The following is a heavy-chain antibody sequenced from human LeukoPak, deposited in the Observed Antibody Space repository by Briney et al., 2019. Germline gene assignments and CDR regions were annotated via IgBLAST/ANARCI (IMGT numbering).Heavy chain of an antibody. CDR1: GFTFSDYY. Sequence: GGSLRLSCAASGFTFSDYYMSWIRQAPGKGLEWVSYISDSGSIIYYADSVKGRFTISRDNAKNSLYLQMNSLRVEDTAVYYCARDRLGDYHSSGYYDIWGQGTLVTVSS. CDR3: ARDRLGDYHSSGYYDI. CDR2: ISDSGSII. V-gene: IGHV3-11*01. D-gene: IGHD3-22*01. J-gene: IGHJ4*02.